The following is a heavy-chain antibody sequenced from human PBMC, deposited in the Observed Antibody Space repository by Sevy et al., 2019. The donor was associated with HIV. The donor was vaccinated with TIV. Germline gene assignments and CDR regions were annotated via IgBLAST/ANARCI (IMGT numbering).Heavy chain of an antibody. J-gene: IGHJ6*02. D-gene: IGHD3-3*01. Sequence: GESLKISCAASGFTLSSYGMHWVRQAPGKGLEWAAVIRYDGSNKYYADSVKGRFTISRDNSKNTLYLQMNSLRAEDTAVYYCAKDRLGISISAEWGGGMDVWGQGTTVTVSS. CDR2: IRYDGSNK. V-gene: IGHV3-30*02. CDR1: GFTLSSYG. CDR3: AKDRLGISISAEWGGGMDV.